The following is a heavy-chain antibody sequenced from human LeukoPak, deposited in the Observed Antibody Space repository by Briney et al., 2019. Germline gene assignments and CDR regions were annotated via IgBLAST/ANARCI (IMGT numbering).Heavy chain of an antibody. CDR1: GFTLSSYA. D-gene: IGHD6-6*01. J-gene: IGHJ4*02. Sequence: QPGGSLRLSCAASGFTLSSYAMSWARQAPGEGLEWVSDISGSGGSTYYADSVKGRFTISRDNSKNTLYLQMNSLRADDTAVYYCAKDYSTSAYWGQGTLVTVSS. CDR3: AKDYSTSAY. CDR2: ISGSGGST. V-gene: IGHV3-23*01.